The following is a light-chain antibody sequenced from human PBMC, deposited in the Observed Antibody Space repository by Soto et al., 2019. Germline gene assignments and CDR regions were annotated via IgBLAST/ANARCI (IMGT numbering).Light chain of an antibody. CDR1: ESVSSS. V-gene: IGKV3-15*01. CDR2: GAS. Sequence: EIVMTQSPATLSVSPGERVTLSCRASESVSSSIAWYQQRTGQAPRLLIYGASTRATGIPARFSGSGSGTEFTLTISSLQSEVFAIYYCQQYNKWRTFGQGTNVDIK. J-gene: IGKJ1*01. CDR3: QQYNKWRT.